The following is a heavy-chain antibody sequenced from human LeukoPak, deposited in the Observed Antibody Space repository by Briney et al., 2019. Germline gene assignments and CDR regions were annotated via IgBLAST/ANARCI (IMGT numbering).Heavy chain of an antibody. D-gene: IGHD3-3*02. CDR3: AKDLASSYFDY. Sequence: GGGLRLACAASGFTLSSYGVAWGRRARGKGLGWEAYIQWDGSNEQFADSVKDRFSISRDSSKNILYLQMNSLRAEDTAVYYCAKDLASSYFDYWGQGTLVTVSS. V-gene: IGHV3-30*02. J-gene: IGHJ4*02. CDR2: IQWDGSNE. CDR1: GFTLSSYG.